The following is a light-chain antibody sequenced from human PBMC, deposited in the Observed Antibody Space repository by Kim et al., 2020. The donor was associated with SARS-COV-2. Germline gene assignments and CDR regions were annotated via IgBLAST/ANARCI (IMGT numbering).Light chain of an antibody. V-gene: IGLV3-1*01. J-gene: IGLJ2*01. Sequence: VSPRQTATITCSGDRLGDKNTYWYQKKSGPSPVLVIYQDNQRPSGIPERFSGSNSGNTATLTISGTQAMDEGDYYCQAWDSSSGEVFGGGTQLTVL. CDR2: QDN. CDR1: RLGDKN. CDR3: QAWDSSSGEV.